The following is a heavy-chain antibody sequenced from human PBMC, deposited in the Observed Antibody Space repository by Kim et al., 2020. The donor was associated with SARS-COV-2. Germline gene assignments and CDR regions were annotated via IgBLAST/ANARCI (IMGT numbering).Heavy chain of an antibody. V-gene: IGHV4-39*07. Sequence: SETLSLTCTVSGGSISSSNYYWGWIRQPPGKGLEWIGSIYYSGSTYYNSSLRSRVTISVDTSKNQFSLNLSSVTAADSAVYYCTRARQWLPPGYWGQGTLVTVSS. CDR2: IYYSGST. J-gene: IGHJ4*02. D-gene: IGHD5-12*01. CDR1: GGSISSSNYY. CDR3: TRARQWLPPGY.